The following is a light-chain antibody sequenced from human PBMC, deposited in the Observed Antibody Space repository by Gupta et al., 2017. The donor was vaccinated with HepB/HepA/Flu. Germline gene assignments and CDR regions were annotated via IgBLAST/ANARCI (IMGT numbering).Light chain of an antibody. CDR2: WAS. J-gene: IGKJ3*01. Sequence: DIVMTQSPDSLAVSLGERATINCKSSQSVLYSSNNKNYLAWYQQKPGQPPKLLIYWASTRESGVPDRFSGSGSGTDFTLTIRSLQAEDVAVYYCQQYESTPFTFGHGTKLDIK. V-gene: IGKV4-1*01. CDR1: QSVLYSSNNKNY. CDR3: QQYESTPFT.